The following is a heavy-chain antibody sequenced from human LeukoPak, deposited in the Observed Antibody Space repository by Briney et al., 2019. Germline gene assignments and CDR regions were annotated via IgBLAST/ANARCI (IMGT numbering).Heavy chain of an antibody. CDR2: ISYDGSNK. J-gene: IGHJ4*02. V-gene: IGHV3-30*03. CDR1: GFTFSSYG. CDR3: YCSSTSLDY. D-gene: IGHD2-2*01. Sequence: PGGSLRLSCAASGFTFSSYGMHWVRQAPGKGLEWVAVISYDGSNKYYADSVKGRFTISRDNSKNTLYLQMNSLRAEDTAVYYCYCSSTSLDYWVQGTLVTVSS.